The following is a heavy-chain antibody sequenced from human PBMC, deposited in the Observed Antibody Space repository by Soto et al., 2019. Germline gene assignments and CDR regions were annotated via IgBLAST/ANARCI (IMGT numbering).Heavy chain of an antibody. D-gene: IGHD4-4*01. CDR3: AKESVETTYSFYGMDV. V-gene: IGHV3-30*18. Sequence: LVESGGGVVQPGRSLTLSCAGSGFSFESYSMHWVRQAPGKGLEWVATVSFDSKNKYYIDSVEGRFTLSRDNAKNMVYLLMNSLRHEDTAVYYCAKESVETTYSFYGMDVWGPGTTVTVSS. CDR1: GFSFESYS. J-gene: IGHJ6*02. CDR2: VSFDSKNK.